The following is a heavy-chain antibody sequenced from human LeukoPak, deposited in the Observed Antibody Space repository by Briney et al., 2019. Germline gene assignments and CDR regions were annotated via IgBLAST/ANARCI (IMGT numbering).Heavy chain of an antibody. D-gene: IGHD2-2*01. J-gene: IGHJ3*02. V-gene: IGHV4-38-2*02. CDR2: VFHTVIT. CDR3: ARERCSSTSCYLPLGAFDI. Sequence: SETLSLTCTVSGYSISSGYYWGWIRQSPGKGLEWIGSVFHTVITYYNPSLTSRLSISVDTSKNQFSLKLSSVTAADTAVYYCARERCSSTSCYLPLGAFDIWGQGTMVTVSS. CDR1: GYSISSGYY.